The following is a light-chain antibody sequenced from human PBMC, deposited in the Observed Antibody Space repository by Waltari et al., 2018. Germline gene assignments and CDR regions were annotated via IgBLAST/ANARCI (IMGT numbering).Light chain of an antibody. CDR3: CSYAGAYTFV. CDR2: DVV. CDR1: ITDVGVEDY. Sequence: QSALTQPHSVSASPGQSVTIPCPGSITDVGVEDYVSWYQQLLGKAPKPILYDVVKRPSGVPSRFSGSKYGTTASLTISGLQTDDEATYYCCSYAGAYTFVFGGGTKLTVL. V-gene: IGLV2-11*01. J-gene: IGLJ3*02.